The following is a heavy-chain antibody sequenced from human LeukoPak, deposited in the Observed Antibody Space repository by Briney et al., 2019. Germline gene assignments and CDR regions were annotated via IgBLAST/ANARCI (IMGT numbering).Heavy chain of an antibody. V-gene: IGHV1-24*01. CDR2: FDPEDGET. J-gene: IGHJ4*02. CDR3: ATGFLWFGELFHY. D-gene: IGHD3-10*01. Sequence: ASVKVSCKVSVYTLTELSMHWVRQAPGKGREWMGGFDPEDGETIYAQKFQGRVTMTEETSTDTAYMELSSLRSEDTAVYYCATGFLWFGELFHYWGQGTLVTVSS. CDR1: VYTLTELS.